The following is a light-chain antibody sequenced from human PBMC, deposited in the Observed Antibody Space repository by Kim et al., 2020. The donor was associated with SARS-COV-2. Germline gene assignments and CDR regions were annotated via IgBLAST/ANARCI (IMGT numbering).Light chain of an antibody. CDR3: QAWVFIRV. CDR2: QHY. J-gene: IGLJ3*02. V-gene: IGLV3-1*01. CDR1: HSGDKY. Sequence: YELTQPPSVSVSPGQTATFSRSRYHSGDKYIWWYQQNLRQSPALVIYQHYKRPLGIPVRFSGANSGNTLTLTLSGPPALAEADYYCQAWVFIRVFG.